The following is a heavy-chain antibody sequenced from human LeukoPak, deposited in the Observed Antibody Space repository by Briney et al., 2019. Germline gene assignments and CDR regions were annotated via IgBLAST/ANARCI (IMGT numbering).Heavy chain of an antibody. Sequence: GGSLRLSCAASGFTFSTYAMNWVRQAPGEGLKWVSCITGDSAYIYYAASLKGRFTISRDNAKNSLYLQMNSLRAEDTAVYYCARFGGGSCSGSSCYDYYVDVWGKGTTVTVSS. J-gene: IGHJ6*03. CDR2: ITGDSAYI. CDR3: ARFGGGSCSGSSCYDYYVDV. V-gene: IGHV3-21*01. D-gene: IGHD2-2*01. CDR1: GFTFSTYA.